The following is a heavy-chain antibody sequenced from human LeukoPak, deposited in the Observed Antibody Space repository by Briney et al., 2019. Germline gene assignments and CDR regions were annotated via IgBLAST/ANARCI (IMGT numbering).Heavy chain of an antibody. D-gene: IGHD3-10*01. CDR3: ARRTVRGVIRY. CDR2: INHSGST. Sequence: SETLSLTCAVYGGSFSGYYWSWIRQPPGKGLEWVGEINHSGSTNYNPSLKSRVTISVDTSKNQFSLKLSSVTAADTAVYYCARRTVRGVIRYWGQGTLVSVSS. V-gene: IGHV4-34*01. CDR1: GGSFSGYY. J-gene: IGHJ4*02.